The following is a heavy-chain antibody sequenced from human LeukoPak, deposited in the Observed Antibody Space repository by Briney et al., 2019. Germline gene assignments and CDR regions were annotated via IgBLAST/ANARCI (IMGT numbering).Heavy chain of an antibody. D-gene: IGHD3-10*01. Sequence: PSETLSLTCTVSGGSISSYYWSWIRQPPGKGLEWIEYIYYSGSIYYNPSLKSRVTISVDTSKNQFSLKLSSVTAADTAVYYCARAQVAGDPPYFDYWGQGTLVTVSS. CDR3: ARAQVAGDPPYFDY. V-gene: IGHV4-59*08. CDR2: IYYSGSI. J-gene: IGHJ4*02. CDR1: GGSISSYY.